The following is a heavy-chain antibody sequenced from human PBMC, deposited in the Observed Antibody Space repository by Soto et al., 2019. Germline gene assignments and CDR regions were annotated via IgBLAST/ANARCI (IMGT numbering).Heavy chain of an antibody. Sequence: GGSLRLSCAASGFNFSSYAMSWVRQAPGKGLEWVSAISGSGGSTYYADSVKGRFTISRDNSKNTLYLQMNSLRAEDTAVYYCAKDQRPTFPYGMDVWGQGTTVTVSS. V-gene: IGHV3-23*01. D-gene: IGHD6-25*01. CDR1: GFNFSSYA. J-gene: IGHJ6*02. CDR3: AKDQRPTFPYGMDV. CDR2: ISGSGGST.